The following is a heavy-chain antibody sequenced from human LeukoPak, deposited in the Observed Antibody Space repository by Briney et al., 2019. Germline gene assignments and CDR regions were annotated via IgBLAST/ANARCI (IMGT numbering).Heavy chain of an antibody. CDR2: IYPNSGGT. CDR1: GYTFTGYY. J-gene: IGHJ4*02. V-gene: IGHV1-2*02. CDR3: AGASYGDYIDY. D-gene: IGHD4-17*01. Sequence: ASVKVSCKASGYTFTGYYMHWVRQAPGQGLEWMGWIYPNSGGTNYAQKFQGRVTVTRDTSISTAYMELSRLRSDDTAVYYCAGASYGDYIDYWGQGTLVTVSS.